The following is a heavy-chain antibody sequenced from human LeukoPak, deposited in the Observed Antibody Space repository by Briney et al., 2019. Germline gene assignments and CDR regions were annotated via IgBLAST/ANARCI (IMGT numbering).Heavy chain of an antibody. CDR1: GFTFSNYG. CDR3: AKVDCSRTSCYAGNYYYGMDV. V-gene: IGHV3-23*01. CDR2: ISGSGSST. D-gene: IGHD2-2*01. J-gene: IGHJ6*02. Sequence: PGGSLRLSCAASGFTFSNYGMSWVRQAPGKGLEWVSAISGSGSSTYYADSVKGRFTISRDNSKNTLYLQMNSLRAEDTAVYYCAKVDCSRTSCYAGNYYYGMDVWGQGTTVTVSS.